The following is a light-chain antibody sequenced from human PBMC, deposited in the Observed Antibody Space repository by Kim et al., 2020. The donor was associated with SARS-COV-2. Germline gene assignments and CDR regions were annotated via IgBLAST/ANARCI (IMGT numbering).Light chain of an antibody. J-gene: IGLJ2*01. Sequence: VSPGQTDSITCSGDKLGYKYTSWYQQKPGQSPVLVMYQESKRPSGIPERFSGSNSGNTATLTISGTQAIDEADYYCQAWDSSTAVVFGGGTQLTVL. CDR1: KLGYKY. CDR3: QAWDSSTAVV. CDR2: QES. V-gene: IGLV3-1*01.